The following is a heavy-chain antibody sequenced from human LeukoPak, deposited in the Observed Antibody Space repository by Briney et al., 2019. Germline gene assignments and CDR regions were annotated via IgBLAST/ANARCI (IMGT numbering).Heavy chain of an antibody. CDR1: GFTFSTYV. D-gene: IGHD6-19*01. V-gene: IGHV3-23*01. J-gene: IGHJ4*02. CDR2: ISGGGSST. Sequence: GGSLRLSCADSGFTFSTYVMSWVRQAPGKGLEWISTISGGGSSTYYADSVKGRFTISRDNSKNTLYLQMNSLRAGDTAVYYCAKRESSGKYFDYWVQGTLVTVSS. CDR3: AKRESSGKYFDY.